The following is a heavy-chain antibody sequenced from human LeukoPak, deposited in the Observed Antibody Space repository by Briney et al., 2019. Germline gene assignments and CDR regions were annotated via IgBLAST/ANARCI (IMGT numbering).Heavy chain of an antibody. Sequence: SETLSLTCTVSGGSISSGSYYWSWIRQPAGKGLEWIGRIYTSGSTNYNPSLKSRVTISVDTSKNQFSLKLSSVTAADTAVYYCARESIAVAGKINWFDPWGQGTLVTVSS. CDR3: ARESIAVAGKINWFDP. CDR1: GGSISSGSYY. D-gene: IGHD6-19*01. CDR2: IYTSGST. V-gene: IGHV4-61*02. J-gene: IGHJ5*02.